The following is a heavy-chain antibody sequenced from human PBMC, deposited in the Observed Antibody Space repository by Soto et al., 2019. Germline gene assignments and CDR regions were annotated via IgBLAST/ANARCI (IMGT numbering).Heavy chain of an antibody. CDR3: ARASGHYYGMDV. D-gene: IGHD6-25*01. Sequence: ASVKVSCKASGGTFSSYAISWVRQAPGQGLEWMGGIIPIFGTANYAQKFQGRVTITADESTSTAYMELSSLRSEDTAVYYCARASGHYYGMDVWGQGTTVTVSS. V-gene: IGHV1-69*13. J-gene: IGHJ6*02. CDR2: IIPIFGTA. CDR1: GGTFSSYA.